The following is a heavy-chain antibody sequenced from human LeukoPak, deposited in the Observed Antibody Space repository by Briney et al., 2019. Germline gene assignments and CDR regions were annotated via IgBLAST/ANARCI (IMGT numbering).Heavy chain of an antibody. V-gene: IGHV3-7*01. CDR2: IKQDGSEK. D-gene: IGHD3-10*01. CDR3: ARTYYGSGKSAFDI. CDR1: GFTYSSYW. J-gene: IGHJ3*02. Sequence: GGSMRLSSGASGFTYSSYWMSWVRQARGKGLARVANIKQDGSEKYYVDSVKGRFTISRDNAKNSLYLQMNSLRAEDTAVYYFARTYYGSGKSAFDIWGQGTMVTVSS.